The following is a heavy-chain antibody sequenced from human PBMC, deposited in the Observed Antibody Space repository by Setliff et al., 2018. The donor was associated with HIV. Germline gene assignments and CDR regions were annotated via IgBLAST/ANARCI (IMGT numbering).Heavy chain of an antibody. Sequence: SETLSLTCAVSGGSVSSPSYYWGWIRQPPGKGLEWIGSVYYSGITFKNPSLKSRVSISVDRSGNQFSLRLTSVTAADTAVYYCATCRHRPSNWFDPWGQGTVVTSPQ. CDR2: VYYSGIT. CDR1: GGSVSSPSYY. J-gene: IGHJ5*02. V-gene: IGHV4-39*07. CDR3: ATCRHRPSNWFDP.